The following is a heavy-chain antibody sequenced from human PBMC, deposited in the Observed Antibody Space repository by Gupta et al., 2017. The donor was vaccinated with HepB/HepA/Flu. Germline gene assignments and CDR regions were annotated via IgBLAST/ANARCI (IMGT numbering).Heavy chain of an antibody. Sequence: QVQLVESGGGVVQPGRSLRLSCAASGFTFRSYGMHWVRQAPGKGLEWVAVISYDGSNKYYADSVKGRFTISRDNSKNTLYLQMNSLRAEDTAVYYCAKVVYGDYAAPPNYWGQGTLVTVSS. CDR1: GFTFRSYG. CDR2: ISYDGSNK. V-gene: IGHV3-30*18. CDR3: AKVVYGDYAAPPNY. J-gene: IGHJ4*02. D-gene: IGHD4-17*01.